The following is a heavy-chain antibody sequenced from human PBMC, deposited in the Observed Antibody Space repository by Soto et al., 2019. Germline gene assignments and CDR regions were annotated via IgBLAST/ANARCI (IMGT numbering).Heavy chain of an antibody. CDR1: GFTFSSYG. V-gene: IGHV3-33*01. Sequence: QVQLVQSGGGVVQPGRSLRLSCAASGFTFSSYGMHWVRQAPGKGLEWVAVIWYDGIDKYYADSVKGRFTISRDISKNTLNLQMNSLRTEDTAVYYCARDTYYYDTFAFDNWGQGTMVTVSS. CDR2: IWYDGIDK. D-gene: IGHD3-22*01. CDR3: ARDTYYYDTFAFDN. J-gene: IGHJ3*02.